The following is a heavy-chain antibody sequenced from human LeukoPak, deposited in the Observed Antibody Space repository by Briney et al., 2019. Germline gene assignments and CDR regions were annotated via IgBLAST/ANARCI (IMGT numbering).Heavy chain of an antibody. CDR2: INHSGST. V-gene: IGHV4-34*01. J-gene: IGHJ4*02. D-gene: IGHD4-17*01. CDR1: GGSFSGYY. CDR3: ARGTMTTVTYYFDY. Sequence: SESMSLTCAVYGGSFSGYYWSWIRRPPGNGVEWSGEINHSGSTNSNPSLKSRVTISVDTSKNQFSLKLSSVTAADTAVYYCARGTMTTVTYYFDYWGQGTLVSVSS.